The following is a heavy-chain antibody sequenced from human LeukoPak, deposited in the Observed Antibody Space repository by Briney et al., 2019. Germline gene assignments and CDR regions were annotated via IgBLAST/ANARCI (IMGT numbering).Heavy chain of an antibody. D-gene: IGHD2-2*01. J-gene: IGHJ4*02. CDR3: ARSRAMDY. CDR2: INSDGSST. Sequence: GGSLRLSCAASGFTFSSYWMHWVRQAPGMGLVWISRINSDGSSTSYVDSVKGRFTISRDNAKNTLYLQMNSLRAEDTAVYYCARSRAMDYWGQGTLVTVSS. V-gene: IGHV3-74*01. CDR1: GFTFSSYW.